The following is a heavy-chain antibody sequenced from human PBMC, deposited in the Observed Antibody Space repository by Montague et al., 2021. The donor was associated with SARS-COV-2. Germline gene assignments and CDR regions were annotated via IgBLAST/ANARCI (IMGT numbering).Heavy chain of an antibody. J-gene: IGHJ6*02. D-gene: IGHD6-13*01. Sequence: PALVKPTQTLTLTCTFSGSSLSTYGVGVGWIRQPPGKALEWLVLIYWDDDIHYSPSLKSRLTITKDTSKNQVVLTVTNMDPVDTATYYCAHRGSWAGPGMDVWGQGTTVTVSS. CDR3: AHRGSWAGPGMDV. V-gene: IGHV2-5*02. CDR1: GSSLSTYGVG. CDR2: IYWDDDI.